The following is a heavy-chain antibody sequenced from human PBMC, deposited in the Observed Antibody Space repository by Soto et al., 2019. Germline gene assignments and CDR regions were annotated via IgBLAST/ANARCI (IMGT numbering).Heavy chain of an antibody. Sequence: QITLKESGPTLVRPAQTLTLTCDFSGFSLSTYHMGVAWIRQPPGKALEWLALIYWDDDKRYSPSLKDRLVISKDTASNQMVLTITNVAPGDTDTYFCAHAGDYDLLTFDHWGPGTLVTVSS. CDR3: AHAGDYDLLTFDH. V-gene: IGHV2-5*02. J-gene: IGHJ4*02. D-gene: IGHD4-17*01. CDR1: GFSLSTYHMG. CDR2: IYWDDDK.